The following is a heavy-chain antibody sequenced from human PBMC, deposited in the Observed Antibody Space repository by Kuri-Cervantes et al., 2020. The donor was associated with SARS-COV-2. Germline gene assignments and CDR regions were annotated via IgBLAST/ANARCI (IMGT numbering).Heavy chain of an antibody. CDR1: GYTFTSYD. CDR3: ARIKATPPQYYDFWSGYYTHNWFDS. Sequence: ASVKVSCKASGYTFTSYDINWVRQATGQGLEWMGWMNPNSGNTGYAQKFQGRVTITRNTSISTACMELSSLRSEDTAVYYCARIKATPPQYYDFWSGYYTHNWFDSWGQGTLVTVSS. D-gene: IGHD3-3*01. J-gene: IGHJ5*01. V-gene: IGHV1-8*03. CDR2: MNPNSGNT.